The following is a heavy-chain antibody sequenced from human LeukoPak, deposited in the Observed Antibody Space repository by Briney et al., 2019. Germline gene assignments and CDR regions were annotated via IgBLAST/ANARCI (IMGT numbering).Heavy chain of an antibody. CDR2: INSSSRYI. CDR1: GFTFSSYS. Sequence: GSLRFSCAASGFTFSSYSMKWHPPGPGQGLMWFFSINSSSRYIYYADSVKGTFTISRDNSKNTLYLQMNSLRAEDTAVYYCARGQLERQRYYYYYYGMDVWGQGTTVTVSS. J-gene: IGHJ6*02. CDR3: ARGQLERQRYYYYYYGMDV. V-gene: IGHV3-21*01. D-gene: IGHD1-1*01.